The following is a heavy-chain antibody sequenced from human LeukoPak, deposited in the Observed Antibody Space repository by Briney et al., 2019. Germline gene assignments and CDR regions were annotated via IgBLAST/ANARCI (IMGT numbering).Heavy chain of an antibody. CDR3: AKHRISSGYYLNWFDH. V-gene: IGHV4-59*08. CDR2: IYYSGST. D-gene: IGHD3-22*01. CDR1: GGSISSYY. J-gene: IGHJ5*02. Sequence: SETLSLTCTVSGGSISSYYWSWIRQPPGKGLEWIGYIYYSGSTNYNPSLKSRVTISVDTSKNQFSLKLSSVTAADTAVYYCAKHRISSGYYLNWFDHWGQGTLVTVSS.